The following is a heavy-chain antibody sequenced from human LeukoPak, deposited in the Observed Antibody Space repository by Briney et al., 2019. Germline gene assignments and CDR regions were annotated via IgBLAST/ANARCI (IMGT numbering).Heavy chain of an antibody. CDR2: IYYSGST. CDR3: AGLIRPGWFDP. CDR1: GASISSRTDY. Sequence: SETLSLTCTVSGASISSRTDYWGWIRQPPGKGLEWIANIYYSGSTYYNPSLKSRVTISVDTSKNQYSLKLSSVTAADTAVYYCAGLIRPGWFDPWGQGTLVTVSS. J-gene: IGHJ5*02. D-gene: IGHD1-14*01. V-gene: IGHV4-39*01.